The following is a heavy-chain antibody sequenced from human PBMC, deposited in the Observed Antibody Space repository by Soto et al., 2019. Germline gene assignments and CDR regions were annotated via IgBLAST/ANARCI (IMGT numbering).Heavy chain of an antibody. CDR2: IYYSGST. V-gene: IGHV4-30-4*02. J-gene: IGHJ5*02. D-gene: IGHD3-10*01. Sequence: SETQSLTCPVSGGSISSGDYYWSWIRQPPGKGLEWIGYIYYSGSTYYNPSLKSRVTISVDTSKNQFSLKLTSVIAADTAVYYCARDRGYGSGSYYFDPWGQGTLVTVSS. CDR1: GGSISSGDYY. CDR3: ARDRGYGSGSYYFDP.